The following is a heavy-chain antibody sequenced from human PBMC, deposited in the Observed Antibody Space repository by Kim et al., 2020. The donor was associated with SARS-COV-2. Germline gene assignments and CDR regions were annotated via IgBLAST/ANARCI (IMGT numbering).Heavy chain of an antibody. CDR2: ISSSSSYI. CDR3: ARDRLSSWSGYYVNGMDV. Sequence: GGSLRLSCAAPGFTFSSYSMNWVRQAPGKGLEWVSSISSSSSYIYYADSVKGRFTISRDNAKNSLYLQMNSLRAEDTAVYYCARDRLSSWSGYYVNGMDVWGQGTTVTVSS. D-gene: IGHD3-3*01. CDR1: GFTFSSYS. V-gene: IGHV3-21*01. J-gene: IGHJ6*02.